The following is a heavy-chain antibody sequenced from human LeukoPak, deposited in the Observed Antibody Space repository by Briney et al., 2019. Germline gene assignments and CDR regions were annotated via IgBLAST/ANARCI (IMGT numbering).Heavy chain of an antibody. CDR2: IYPGDSDT. CDR1: GSSFTSYW. J-gene: IGHJ4*02. V-gene: IGHV5-51*01. Sequence: LGESLEISCKGSGSSFTSYWIGWVRQLPGKGLEWMGIIYPGDSDTRYSPSFQGQVTISADKSISTAYLQWSSLKASDTAMYYCARTFYGSGSYSPPLGYWGQGTLVTVSS. CDR3: ARTFYGSGSYSPPLGY. D-gene: IGHD3-10*01.